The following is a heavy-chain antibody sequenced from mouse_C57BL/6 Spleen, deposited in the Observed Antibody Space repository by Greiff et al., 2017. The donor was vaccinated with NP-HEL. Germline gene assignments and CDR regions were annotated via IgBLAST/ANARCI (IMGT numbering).Heavy chain of an antibody. Sequence: VQLKESGPELVKPGASVKISCKASGYSFTGYYMNWVKQSPEKSLEWIGEINPSTGGTTYNQKFKAKATFTVDKSSSTAYMQLKSLTSEDSAVYYCASSPITTVVEHYAMDYWGQGTSVTVSS. CDR2: INPSTGGT. CDR1: GYSFTGYY. J-gene: IGHJ4*01. CDR3: ASSPITTVVEHYAMDY. D-gene: IGHD1-1*01. V-gene: IGHV1-42*01.